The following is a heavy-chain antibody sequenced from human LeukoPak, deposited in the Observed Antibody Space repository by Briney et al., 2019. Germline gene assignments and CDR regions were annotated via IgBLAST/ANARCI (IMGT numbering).Heavy chain of an antibody. CDR2: IHSSGST. Sequence: SETLSLTCSVSGGSINAFYWSWIRQPAGKGLEWIGRIHSSGSTNYSPSLKSRVTMLLDPSKNQFSLSLISVTAADTAMYYCAREAVHYGSGSLDYWGQGTLVTVSS. V-gene: IGHV4-4*07. D-gene: IGHD3-10*01. CDR3: AREAVHYGSGSLDY. J-gene: IGHJ4*02. CDR1: GGSINAFY.